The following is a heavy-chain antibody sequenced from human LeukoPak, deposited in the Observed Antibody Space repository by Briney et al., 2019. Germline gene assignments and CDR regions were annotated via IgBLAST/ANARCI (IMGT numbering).Heavy chain of an antibody. CDR3: ARRGVPVTRGWFDP. Sequence: SETLSLTCAVYGGSLNDYNWSWIRRPPGKRLEWIGEINHSGSTNYNPTLKSRVTISVDTSKNQFLLKLSSVTAADTAVYFCARRGVPVTRGWFDPWGQGTLVAVSS. J-gene: IGHJ5*02. D-gene: IGHD2-2*01. V-gene: IGHV4-34*01. CDR1: GGSLNDYN. CDR2: INHSGST.